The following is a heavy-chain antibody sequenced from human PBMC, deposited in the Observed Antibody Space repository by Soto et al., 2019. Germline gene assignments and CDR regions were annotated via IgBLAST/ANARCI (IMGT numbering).Heavy chain of an antibody. Sequence: EVQLLESGGGSVQPGGSLILSCAASGFTFSSYSLSWLRQAPGKGLEWVSGISGSGQTTHYRDSVKGRFTISRDNFRNTLYLQVHGLRADDPAVYFCPKSRGDSWITYFFDYWGQGALVTVSS. CDR1: GFTFSSYS. D-gene: IGHD2-21*01. V-gene: IGHV3-23*01. J-gene: IGHJ4*02. CDR3: PKSRGDSWITYFFDY. CDR2: ISGSGQTT.